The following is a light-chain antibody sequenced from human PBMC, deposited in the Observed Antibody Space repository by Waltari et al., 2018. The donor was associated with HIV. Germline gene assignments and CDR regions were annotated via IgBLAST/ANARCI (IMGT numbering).Light chain of an antibody. CDR1: SRDTGAYAY. V-gene: IGLV2-11*01. CDR2: DVN. CDR3: SSYGGVASYLI. Sequence: HSALTQPSTVSGSPGPSVTISCTGPSRDTGAYAYVVGFQKFPGRSPILLIFDVNKRPSGVPDRFSGFKSGDTASLTISGLQPDDQSDYFCSSYGGVASYLIFGGGTTLTVL. J-gene: IGLJ2*01.